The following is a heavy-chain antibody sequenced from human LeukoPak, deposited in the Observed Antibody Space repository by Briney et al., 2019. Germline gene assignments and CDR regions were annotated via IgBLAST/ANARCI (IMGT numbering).Heavy chain of an antibody. D-gene: IGHD2-2*01. V-gene: IGHV5-51*01. CDR2: IYPGDSDT. Sequence: GESLKISCKGSGYSFTTYWIGWVRQMPGKGLEWMGTIYPGDSDTRYSPSFQGQVTISADKSISTAYLQWSSLKASDAAVYYCARRLPAPEAFDIWGQGTMVTVSS. CDR3: ARRLPAPEAFDI. J-gene: IGHJ3*02. CDR1: GYSFTTYW.